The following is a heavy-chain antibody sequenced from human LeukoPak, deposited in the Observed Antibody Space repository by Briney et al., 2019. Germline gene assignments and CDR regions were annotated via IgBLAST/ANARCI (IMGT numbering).Heavy chain of an antibody. D-gene: IGHD2-8*01. J-gene: IGHJ5*02. V-gene: IGHV4-59*08. CDR2: IYYSGST. CDR1: GDSISSYY. CDR3: ASRRAEGGGNGLYNWFDP. Sequence: SETLSLTCTVSGDSISSYYWSWIRQPPGKGLEWIGYIYYSGSTNYNPSFKSRVTISVDTSKTQFSLKLNSVTAADTAVYYCASRRAEGGGNGLYNWFDPWGQGTLVTVSS.